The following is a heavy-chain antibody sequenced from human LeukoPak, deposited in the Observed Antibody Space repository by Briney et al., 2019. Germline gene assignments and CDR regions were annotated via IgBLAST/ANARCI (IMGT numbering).Heavy chain of an antibody. Sequence: GGSLRLSCAASGFMFGGYSMDWVRQAPGKELEWVSYIKSSGDDTHYADSVKGRFTISRDNAKNFLNLQMNSLRVEDTAVYYCARGRQGYHFDYWGQGTLVTVSS. CDR1: GFMFGGYS. V-gene: IGHV3-48*01. D-gene: IGHD5-18*01. J-gene: IGHJ4*02. CDR3: ARGRQGYHFDY. CDR2: IKSSGDDT.